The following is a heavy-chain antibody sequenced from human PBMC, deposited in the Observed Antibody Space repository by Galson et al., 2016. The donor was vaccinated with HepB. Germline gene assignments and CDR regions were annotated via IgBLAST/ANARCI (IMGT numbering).Heavy chain of an antibody. J-gene: IGHJ4*02. D-gene: IGHD5-18*01. Sequence: SLRLSCAASGFTFSSYAMNWVRQAPGKGLQWVSGISGGGVSTHYADSVKGRFTIFRDNSKNTLYLQMNSLRAEDTAVYYCAKDIRSYGLFGRFDYWGQGTLVTVSS. V-gene: IGHV3-23*01. CDR2: ISGGGVST. CDR1: GFTFSSYA. CDR3: AKDIRSYGLFGRFDY.